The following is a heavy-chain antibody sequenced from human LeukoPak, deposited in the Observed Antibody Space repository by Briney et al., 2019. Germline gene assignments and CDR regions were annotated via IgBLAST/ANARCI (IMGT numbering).Heavy chain of an antibody. Sequence: GGSLRLSCAASGFTFSSYGMHWVRQAPGKGLEWVAVISYDGSNKYYADSVKGRFTISRDNPKNTLYLQMNSLRAEDTAVYYCARDQDDFWSGYSDYWGQGTLVTVSS. V-gene: IGHV3-30*03. J-gene: IGHJ4*02. CDR2: ISYDGSNK. D-gene: IGHD3-3*01. CDR1: GFTFSSYG. CDR3: ARDQDDFWSGYSDY.